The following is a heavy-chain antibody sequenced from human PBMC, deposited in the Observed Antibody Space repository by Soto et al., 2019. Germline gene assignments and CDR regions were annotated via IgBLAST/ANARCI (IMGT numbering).Heavy chain of an antibody. CDR2: INPNSGGT. V-gene: IGHV1-2*02. CDR1: GYTFTGHY. D-gene: IGHD3-22*01. J-gene: IGHJ3*02. CDR3: ARVQWDSSGYYDWLDAFDI. Sequence: ASVKVSCKASGYTFTGHYMHWVRQAPGQGLEWMGWINPNSGGTNYAQKFQGRVTMTRDTSISTAYMELSRLRSDDTAVYYCARVQWDSSGYYDWLDAFDIWGQGTMVTVSS.